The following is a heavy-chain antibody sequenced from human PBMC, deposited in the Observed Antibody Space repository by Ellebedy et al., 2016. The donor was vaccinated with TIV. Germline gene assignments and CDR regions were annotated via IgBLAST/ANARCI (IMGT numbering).Heavy chain of an antibody. V-gene: IGHV4-59*06. CDR3: ARVEGLRYFDWLTHNPHRSAFDI. Sequence: GSLRLXCTVSGGSISSYYWSWIRQPPGKGLEWIGYIYYSGSTYYNPSLKSRVTISVDTSKNQFSLKLSSVTAADTAVYYCARVEGLRYFDWLTHNPHRSAFDIWGQGTMVTVSS. CDR2: IYYSGST. CDR1: GGSISSYY. J-gene: IGHJ3*02. D-gene: IGHD3-9*01.